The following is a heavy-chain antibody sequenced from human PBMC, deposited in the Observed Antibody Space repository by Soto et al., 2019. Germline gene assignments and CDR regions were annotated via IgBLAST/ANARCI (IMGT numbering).Heavy chain of an antibody. V-gene: IGHV3-15*07. J-gene: IGHJ4*02. CDR2: IKSKTDGGTT. Sequence: GGSLRLSCAASGFTFSNAWMNWVRQAPGKGLEWVGRIKSKTDGGTTDYAAPVKGRFTISRDDSKNTLYLQMNSLKTEDTAVYYCTTETTYYDILTGYYPPAFDYWGQGTXVTVSS. CDR1: GFTFSNAW. CDR3: TTETTYYDILTGYYPPAFDY. D-gene: IGHD3-9*01.